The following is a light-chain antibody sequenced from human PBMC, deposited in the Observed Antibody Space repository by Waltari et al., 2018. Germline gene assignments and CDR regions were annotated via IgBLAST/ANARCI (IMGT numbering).Light chain of an antibody. CDR3: AAWDDSLKGVL. J-gene: IGLJ2*01. CDR2: ADD. Sequence: QSVLTQTPSVSEAPRQRVTISCSGSRSNIGNNAVNWYQQVPGNAPKLLVFADDLLPSGSSDRFSGSKSGTPASLAISGLRSEDEGVYFCAAWDDSLKGVLFGGGTKLTVL. V-gene: IGLV1-36*01. CDR1: RSNIGNNA.